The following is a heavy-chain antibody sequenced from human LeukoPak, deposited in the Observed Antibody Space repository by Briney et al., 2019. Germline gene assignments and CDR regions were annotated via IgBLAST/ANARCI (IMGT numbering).Heavy chain of an antibody. CDR1: GLTFDDYA. Sequence: GGSLRLSCEASGLTFDDYALHWFGQVPGKALGWASGFSGIIGSIGYADSVKGRFTISRDNAKNSLYLQMNSLRAEDTALYYCAKDATYYYGSGSYYSLYYFDYWGQGTLVTVSS. D-gene: IGHD3-10*01. J-gene: IGHJ4*02. V-gene: IGHV3-9*01. CDR3: AKDATYYYGSGSYYSLYYFDY. CDR2: FSGIIGSI.